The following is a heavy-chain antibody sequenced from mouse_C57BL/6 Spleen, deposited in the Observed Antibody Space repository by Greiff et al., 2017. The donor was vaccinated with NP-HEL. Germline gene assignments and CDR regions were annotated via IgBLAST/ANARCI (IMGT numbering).Heavy chain of an antibody. V-gene: IGHV1-61*01. CDR1: GYTFTSYW. D-gene: IGHD1-1*01. CDR2: IYPSDSET. CDR3: ARRYYGSSSYYYAMDY. J-gene: IGHJ4*01. Sequence: QVQLQQPGAELVRPGSSVKLSCKASGYTFTSYWMDWVKQRPGQGLEWIGNIYPSDSETHYNQKFKDKATLTVDKSSSTAYMQLSSLTSEDSAVYYCARRYYGSSSYYYAMDYWGQGTSVTVSS.